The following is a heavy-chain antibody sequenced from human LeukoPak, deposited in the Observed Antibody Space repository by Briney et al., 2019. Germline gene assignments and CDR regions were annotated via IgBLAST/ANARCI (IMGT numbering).Heavy chain of an antibody. CDR2: IYPGDSET. J-gene: IGHJ3*02. CDR3: ARWQLANGAFDI. D-gene: IGHD6-6*01. CDR1: GYSFTRYW. V-gene: IGHV5-51*01. Sequence: GESLKISCKGSGYSFTRYWIGWVRRMPGKGLEWMGIIYPGDSETRYSPSFQGQVTISADKSFSTAYLQWRSLKASDTAMYYCARWQLANGAFDIWGQGTMVTVSS.